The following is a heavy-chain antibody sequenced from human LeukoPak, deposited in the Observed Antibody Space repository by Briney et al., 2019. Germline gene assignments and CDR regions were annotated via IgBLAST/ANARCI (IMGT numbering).Heavy chain of an antibody. D-gene: IGHD2/OR15-2a*01. CDR3: ARGEYPNDY. CDR2: ISAHNGDT. V-gene: IGHV1-18*01. J-gene: IGHJ4*02. Sequence: ASVKVSCKVVGTSFTNYGITRVRQAPGQGLEWMAWISAHNGDTNVAQNFQGRVTMTTDTSTSTAYMELRSLRSDDTAMYYCARGEYPNDYWGQGTLVTVSS. CDR1: GTSFTNYG.